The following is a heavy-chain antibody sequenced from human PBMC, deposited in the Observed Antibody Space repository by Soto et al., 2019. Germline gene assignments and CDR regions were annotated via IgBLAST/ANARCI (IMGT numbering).Heavy chain of an antibody. J-gene: IGHJ5*02. CDR2: IYYSGST. D-gene: IGHD1-1*01. V-gene: IGHV4-59*12. Sequence: SETLSLTCTVSGGSISSFYWSWIRQPPGKGLEWIGYIYYSGSTNYNPSLKSRVTISVDTSKNQFSLKLSSVTAADTAVYYCAIVEIPPNWFDPWGQGTLVTVSS. CDR3: AIVEIPPNWFDP. CDR1: GGSISSFY.